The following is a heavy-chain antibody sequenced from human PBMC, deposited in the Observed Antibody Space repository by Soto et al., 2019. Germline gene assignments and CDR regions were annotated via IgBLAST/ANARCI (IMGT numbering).Heavy chain of an antibody. D-gene: IGHD3-3*02. V-gene: IGHV4-61*08. J-gene: IGHJ3*02. CDR2: IYYSGST. Sequence: PSETLSLTCTVSGGSISSGGYYWSWIRQHPGKGLEWIGYIYYSGSTNYNPSLKSRVTISVDKSKNQFSLKLSSVTAADTAVYYCAREIRAHAFDIWGQGTMVTVSS. CDR1: GGSISSGGYY. CDR3: AREIRAHAFDI.